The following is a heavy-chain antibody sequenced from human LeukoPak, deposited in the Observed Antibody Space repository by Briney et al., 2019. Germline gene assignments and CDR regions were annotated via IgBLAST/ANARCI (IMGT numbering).Heavy chain of an antibody. CDR3: ATLSYYYDSSGYYHKLDY. J-gene: IGHJ4*02. Sequence: GASVKVSCKVSGYTLTELSMHWVRQAPGKGLEWMGGFDPEDGETIYAQKFQGRVTMTEDTSTDTAYMELSSLRSEDTAVYYCATLSYYYDSSGYYHKLDYWGQGTLVTVSS. CDR1: GYTLTELS. V-gene: IGHV1-24*01. CDR2: FDPEDGET. D-gene: IGHD3-22*01.